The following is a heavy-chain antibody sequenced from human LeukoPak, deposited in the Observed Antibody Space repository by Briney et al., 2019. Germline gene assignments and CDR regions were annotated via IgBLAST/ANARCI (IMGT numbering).Heavy chain of an antibody. J-gene: IGHJ4*02. D-gene: IGHD5-18*01. V-gene: IGHV1-2*02. CDR3: ASEMGDTAVAPALAY. Sequence: ASVKVSCKAPGYTFTDYYIHWVRQAPGQGLEWLGWMKPNSGGTRYAQKFQDRVTMTSETSITTTYMELSGLRSDDTALYYCASEMGDTAVAPALAYWGQGTLVTVSS. CDR2: MKPNSGGT. CDR1: GYTFTDYY.